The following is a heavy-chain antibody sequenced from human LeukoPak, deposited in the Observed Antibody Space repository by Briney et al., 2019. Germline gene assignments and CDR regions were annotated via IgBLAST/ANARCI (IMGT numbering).Heavy chain of an antibody. V-gene: IGHV4-39*07. Sequence: SETLSLTCTVSGGSISSSSYYWGWIRQPPGKGLEWIGSIYYSGSTYYNPSLKSRVTISVDTSKNQFSLKLSSVTAADTAVYYCARSVWERWLHYHYYYYYYMDVWGKGTTVTVSS. J-gene: IGHJ6*03. CDR1: GGSISSSSYY. CDR3: ARSVWERWLHYHYYYYYYMDV. D-gene: IGHD5-24*01. CDR2: IYYSGST.